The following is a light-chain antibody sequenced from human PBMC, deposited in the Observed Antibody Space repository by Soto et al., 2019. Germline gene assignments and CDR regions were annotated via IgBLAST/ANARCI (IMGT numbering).Light chain of an antibody. CDR2: ASS. J-gene: IGKJ5*01. CDR3: QQSYSTPTIT. CDR1: QSISDY. Sequence: DIKMTQSPSSRSASVGERVTITCRANQSISDYLNWYQQKPGKAPKFLIYASSSLQSGVPSRFRGSGSGTDFTLTISSLQPEDFATYYCQQSYSTPTITFGQGTRLEI. V-gene: IGKV1-39*01.